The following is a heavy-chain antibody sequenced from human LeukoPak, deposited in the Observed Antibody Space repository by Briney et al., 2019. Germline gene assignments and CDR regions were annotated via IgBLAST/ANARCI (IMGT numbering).Heavy chain of an antibody. Sequence: PSETLSLTCTVSGGSISSYYWSWIRQPAGKGLEWIGRIYTSGSTNYNPSLKSRVTMSVDTSKNQFSLKLSSVTAADTAVYYCARATTVTPFYYYYGMDVWGQGPRSPSP. V-gene: IGHV4-4*07. CDR1: GGSISSYY. CDR3: ARATTVTPFYYYYGMDV. J-gene: IGHJ6*02. D-gene: IGHD4-17*01. CDR2: IYTSGST.